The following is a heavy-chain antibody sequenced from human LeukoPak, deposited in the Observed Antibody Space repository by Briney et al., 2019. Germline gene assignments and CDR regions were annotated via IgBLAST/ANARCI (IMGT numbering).Heavy chain of an antibody. Sequence: PSETLSLTCAVYGGSFSGYYWSWIRQPPGKGLEWIGEINHSGSTNYNPSLKSRVTISVDTSKNQFSLKLSSVTAADTAVYYCARGLSTAMVTGWLDYWGQGTLVTVSS. CDR1: GGSFSGYY. CDR3: ARGLSTAMVTGWLDY. D-gene: IGHD5-18*01. J-gene: IGHJ4*02. CDR2: INHSGST. V-gene: IGHV4-34*01.